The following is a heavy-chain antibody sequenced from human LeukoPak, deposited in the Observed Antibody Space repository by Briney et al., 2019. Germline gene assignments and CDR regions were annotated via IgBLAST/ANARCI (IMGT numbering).Heavy chain of an antibody. J-gene: IGHJ4*02. Sequence: ASVKVSCKASGFAFNIYDINWVRQAPGQGLEWMGWMNPDSGNTGFAQKFQGRVTMTRNNSITTAYMELSSLRSEDTAVYYCAVHLPGDYLDRWGKGTLVTVSS. CDR1: GFAFNIYD. CDR2: MNPDSGNT. V-gene: IGHV1-8*01. CDR3: AVHLPGDYLDR.